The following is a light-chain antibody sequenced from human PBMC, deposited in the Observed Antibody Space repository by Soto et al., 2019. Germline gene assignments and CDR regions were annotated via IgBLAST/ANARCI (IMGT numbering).Light chain of an antibody. Sequence: EVVLTQSPAALSVSPGERVTLSCRASENINSKLGWYQQKPGQAPRLLVIGASTRATDIPARFSGSGSGTEFTLTISSLQSEDSGIYYCQQYKSWFPISFGQGTRLEIK. CDR1: ENINSK. CDR2: GAS. CDR3: QQYKSWFPIS. V-gene: IGKV3-15*01. J-gene: IGKJ5*01.